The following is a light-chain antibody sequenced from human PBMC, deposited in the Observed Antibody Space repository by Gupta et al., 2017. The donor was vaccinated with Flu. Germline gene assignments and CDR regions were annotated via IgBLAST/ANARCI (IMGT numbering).Light chain of an antibody. J-gene: IGKJ1*01. V-gene: IGKV1-5*03. Sequence: GERVTITCRASQSSDSWLAWYQQKPGKAPKLLIYKASNLESGVPSRFSGSGSGTEFTLTISSLQPDDFATYYCQQYRSYPWTFGQGTTVEIQ. CDR3: QQYRSYPWT. CDR2: KAS. CDR1: QSSDSW.